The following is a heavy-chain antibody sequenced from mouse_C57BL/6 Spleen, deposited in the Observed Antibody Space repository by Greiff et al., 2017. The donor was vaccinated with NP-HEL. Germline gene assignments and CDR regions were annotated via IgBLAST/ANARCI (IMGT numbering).Heavy chain of an antibody. CDR3: ARRVDSSGWYFDV. Sequence: EVQLVESGGDLVKPGGSLKLSCAASGFTFSSYGMSWVRQTPDKRLEWVATISSGGSYTYYPDSVKGRFTISRDNAKNTLYLQMSSLKSEDTAMYYCARRVDSSGWYFDVWGTGTTVTVSS. V-gene: IGHV5-6*01. CDR2: ISSGGSYT. J-gene: IGHJ1*03. CDR1: GFTFSSYG. D-gene: IGHD3-2*02.